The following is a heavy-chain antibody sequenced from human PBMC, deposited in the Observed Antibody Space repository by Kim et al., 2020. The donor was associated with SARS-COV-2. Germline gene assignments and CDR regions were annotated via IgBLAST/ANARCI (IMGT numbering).Heavy chain of an antibody. CDR3: ARRDRKGGVDAFDI. D-gene: IGHD3-16*01. V-gene: IGHV4-59*01. CDR1: GGSISSYY. CDR2: IYYSGST. J-gene: IGHJ3*02. Sequence: SETLSLTCTVSGGSISSYYWSWIRQPPGKGLEWIGYIYYSGSTNYNPSLKSRVTISVDTSKNQFSLKLSSVTAADTAVYYCARRDRKGGVDAFDIWGQGTMVTVSS.